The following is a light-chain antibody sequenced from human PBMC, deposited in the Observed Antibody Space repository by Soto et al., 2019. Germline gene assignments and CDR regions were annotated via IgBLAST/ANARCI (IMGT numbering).Light chain of an antibody. Sequence: IVLTQSPGPLSLSLGERATLSCRASQSVTNNYLAWYQQKPGQAPRLLIDGASSRATGVPDRFSGTGSGTDFTLTISRLEPEDFAVFYCQQYGNSPITFGQGTRLEIK. J-gene: IGKJ5*01. CDR3: QQYGNSPIT. CDR2: GAS. V-gene: IGKV3-20*01. CDR1: QSVTNNY.